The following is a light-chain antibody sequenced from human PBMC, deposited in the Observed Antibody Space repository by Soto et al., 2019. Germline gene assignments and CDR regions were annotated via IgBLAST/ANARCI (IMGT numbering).Light chain of an antibody. J-gene: IGLJ7*01. Sequence: QSALTQPPSASGSLGQSVTLSCSGNDISLYNYVSWYQQVPGKAPKLLIFEVLKRPSGVPDRFSGSKSGSTAFLNVSGLQGEDEGTYHCSSYAGRNTYVFGTGTQLTVL. CDR1: NDISLYNY. V-gene: IGLV2-8*01. CDR2: EVL. CDR3: SSYAGRNTYV.